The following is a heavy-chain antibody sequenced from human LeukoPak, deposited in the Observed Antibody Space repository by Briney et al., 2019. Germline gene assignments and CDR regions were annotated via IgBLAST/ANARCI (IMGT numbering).Heavy chain of an antibody. CDR3: ARRTGVPYDQGTGYYFLDY. Sequence: PGGSLRLSCAASGFTFSSYGMHWVRQAPGKGLEWVAFIRYAGGNKFYADAVKGRFTISRDNSKNTLYLQMNSLRAEATAVYYCARRTGVPYDQGTGYYFLDYWGQGTLVTVSS. CDR2: IRYAGGNK. V-gene: IGHV3-30*02. D-gene: IGHD3-22*01. CDR1: GFTFSSYG. J-gene: IGHJ4*02.